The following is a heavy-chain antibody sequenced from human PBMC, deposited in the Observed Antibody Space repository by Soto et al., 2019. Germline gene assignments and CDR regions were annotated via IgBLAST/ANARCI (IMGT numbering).Heavy chain of an antibody. CDR1: GGSISSSSYY. CDR3: ARVDTYDAFDI. J-gene: IGHJ3*02. D-gene: IGHD3-16*01. CDR2: IYYSGST. V-gene: IGHV4-39*01. Sequence: KPSETLSLTCTVSGGSISSSSYYWGWIRQPPGKGLEWIGSIYYSGSTYYNPSLKSRVTISVDTSKNQFSLKLSSVTAADPAVYYCARVDTYDAFDIWGQGTTVTVSS.